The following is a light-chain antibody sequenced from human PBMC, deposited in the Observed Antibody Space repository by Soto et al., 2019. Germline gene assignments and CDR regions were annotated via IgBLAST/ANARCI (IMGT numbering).Light chain of an antibody. CDR2: DAS. CDR3: QQRYSWPPYT. J-gene: IGKJ2*01. CDR1: QSVSRS. Sequence: EIVLTQSPATLSLSPGERATLSCRASQSVSRSLAWYQQKPGQAPRLLISDASNRATGIPARFGGSGYGTDFTLTIRSLEPEDFAVYYCQQRYSWPPYTFGQGTKLEIK. V-gene: IGKV3-11*01.